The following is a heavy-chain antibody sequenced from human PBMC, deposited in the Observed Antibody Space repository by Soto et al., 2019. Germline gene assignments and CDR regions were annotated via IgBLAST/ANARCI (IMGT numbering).Heavy chain of an antibody. Sequence: PSETLSLTCIVSGGSITSTIDYWGWIRQSPGKGLEWIGNIYYDGSTFYNPSLKSRVTISVDTSKRQFSLRVSSVTAADTAVYYCARRGSASWGNWFDSWGHGTLVTVSS. J-gene: IGHJ5*01. CDR1: GGSITSTIDY. CDR2: IYYDGST. CDR3: ARRGSASWGNWFDS. V-gene: IGHV4-39*01. D-gene: IGHD2-2*01.